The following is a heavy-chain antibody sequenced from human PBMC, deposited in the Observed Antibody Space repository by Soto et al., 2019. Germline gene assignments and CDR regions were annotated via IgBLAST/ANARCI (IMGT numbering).Heavy chain of an antibody. Sequence: QVQLVQSGAEVKKPGSSVKVSCKASGYTFTIYGISWVRQAPGQGLEWVGWISAYNGNTNYAQKLQGRVTMTTDTSTSTVYMELRSLRSDDTAVYYCARDPVGATTAFDYWGQGTLVTVSS. CDR3: ARDPVGATTAFDY. D-gene: IGHD1-26*01. V-gene: IGHV1-18*04. CDR1: GYTFTIYG. CDR2: ISAYNGNT. J-gene: IGHJ4*02.